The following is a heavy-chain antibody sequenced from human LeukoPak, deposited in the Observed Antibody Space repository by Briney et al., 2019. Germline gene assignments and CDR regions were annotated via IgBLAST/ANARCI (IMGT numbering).Heavy chain of an antibody. D-gene: IGHD2-2*02. V-gene: IGHV4-59*08. J-gene: IGHJ4*02. Sequence: SETLSLTCTVSGGSISTGYWGWIRLPPGKRPEWIGNIHYSGSINYNPSLKSRVTMPVDTSKNQFSLKLTSVTAADTAVYYCARHYCSGSNCYKFDYWGQGSLVTVSS. CDR1: GGSISTGY. CDR3: ARHYCSGSNCYKFDY. CDR2: IHYSGSI.